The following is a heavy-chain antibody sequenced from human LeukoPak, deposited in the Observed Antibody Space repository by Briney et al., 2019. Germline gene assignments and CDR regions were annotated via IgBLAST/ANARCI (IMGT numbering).Heavy chain of an antibody. CDR3: ARGGWWKGLDY. CDR2: ISSASITI. V-gene: IGHV3-48*01. J-gene: IGHJ4*02. CDR1: GFTFDKYS. D-gene: IGHD2-15*01. Sequence: GWALRLSCAASGFTFDKYSMNWVRQAPGKGLEWVSHISSASITIYYADSVKGRFTISRDNAKSSLYLHMTSLRAEDTALYYCARGGWWKGLDYWGQGTLVTVSS.